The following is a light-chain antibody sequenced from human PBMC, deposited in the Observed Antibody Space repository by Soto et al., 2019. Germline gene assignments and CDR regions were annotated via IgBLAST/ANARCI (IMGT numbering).Light chain of an antibody. J-gene: IGLJ3*02. CDR2: EVT. V-gene: IGLV2-14*01. CDR1: SSDLGSSSY. CDR3: SSYTTGNSLV. Sequence: QSALTQPASVSGSPGQSITISCTGTSSDLGSSSYVSWYQQHSGKAPKVVIYEVTNRPSGVSNRFSGAKSGSTASLTISGLQAEDEATYFCSSYTTGNSLVFGGGTKVTVL.